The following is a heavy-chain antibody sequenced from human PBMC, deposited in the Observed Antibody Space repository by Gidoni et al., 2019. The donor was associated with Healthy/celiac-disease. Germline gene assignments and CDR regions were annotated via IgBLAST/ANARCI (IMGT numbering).Heavy chain of an antibody. CDR2: ISGSGGST. J-gene: IGHJ4*02. CDR3: AKDLWDTAMVTKSIVAQESRGFDY. Sequence: EVQLLESGGGLVQPGGSLRLSCAASGFPFRSYAMSWVRQAPGKGLEWVSAISGSGGSTYYADSVKGRFTISRDNSKNTLYLQMNSLRAEDTAVYYCAKDLWDTAMVTKSIVAQESRGFDYWGQGTLVTVSS. CDR1: GFPFRSYA. D-gene: IGHD5-18*01. V-gene: IGHV3-23*01.